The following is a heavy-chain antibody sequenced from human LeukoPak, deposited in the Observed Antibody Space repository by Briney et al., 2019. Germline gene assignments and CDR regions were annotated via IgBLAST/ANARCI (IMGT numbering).Heavy chain of an antibody. CDR2: ITPLLDST. Sequence: ASVKVSCKFSGGSITNYAISWVRQAPGQGLDWMGRITPLLDSTNYAPKFQGRVTITADKSTSTAYMELSSLRSEDTAVYYCARVYSGSYEHFDYWGQGTLVTVSS. V-gene: IGHV1-69*06. CDR3: ARVYSGSYEHFDY. J-gene: IGHJ4*02. CDR1: GGSITNYA. D-gene: IGHD1-26*01.